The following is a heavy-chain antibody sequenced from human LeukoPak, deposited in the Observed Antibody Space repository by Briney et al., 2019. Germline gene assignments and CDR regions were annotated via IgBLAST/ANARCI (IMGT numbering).Heavy chain of an antibody. Sequence: GGSLRLSCAASGFTFSSHAMSWVRQAPGKGLKWVSGLIENGVTTYYADSVKGRFTISRDNYRNTMYLQMNSLRAEDTAVYYCVKDYQVGSSPVFGDSWGQGTLVTVSS. J-gene: IGHJ4*02. V-gene: IGHV3-23*01. CDR3: VKDYQVGSSPVFGDS. CDR2: LIENGVTT. CDR1: GFTFSSHA. D-gene: IGHD1-26*01.